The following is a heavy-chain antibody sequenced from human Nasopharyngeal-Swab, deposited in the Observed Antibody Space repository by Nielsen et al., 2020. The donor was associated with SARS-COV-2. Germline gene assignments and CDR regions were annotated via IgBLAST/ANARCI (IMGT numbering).Heavy chain of an antibody. J-gene: IGHJ4*02. CDR2: IGGSGVKI. CDR3: AKVPVPSAAWVVPAATDDY. D-gene: IGHD2-2*01. V-gene: IGHV3-23*01. CDR1: GFTFSTA. Sequence: GESLKISCAASGFTFSTAMSWVRQAPGKGLECVSGIGGSGVKIYYAESVKGRFTISRDNSKNTLYLQMNSLRAEDTAVYYCAKVPVPSAAWVVPAATDDYWGQGTLVTVSS.